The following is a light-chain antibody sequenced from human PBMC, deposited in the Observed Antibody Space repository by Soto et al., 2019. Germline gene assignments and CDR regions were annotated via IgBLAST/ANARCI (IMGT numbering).Light chain of an antibody. J-gene: IGLJ3*02. CDR1: SSDIGAYDY. CDR3: SSYSGISHWV. V-gene: IGLV2-14*01. Sequence: QSALTQPASVFGSPGQSITISCTGTSSDIGAYDYVSWYQQHPGKAPKLMIYKVTSRPSGVSIRFSGSKSGSAASLTISGLQAEDEADYYCSSYSGISHWVFGGGTQLTVL. CDR2: KVT.